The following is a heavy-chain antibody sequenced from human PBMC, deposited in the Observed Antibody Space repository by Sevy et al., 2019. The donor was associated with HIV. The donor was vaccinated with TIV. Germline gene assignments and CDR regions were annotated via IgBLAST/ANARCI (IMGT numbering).Heavy chain of an antibody. Sequence: SETLSLTCTVSGGSISSSSYYWGWIRQPPGKGLEWIGSIYYSGSTYENPSLKSRVTISVDTSKNQCSLKLSSVTAADTAVYYCARLIYYGSGSYYNWFDPWGQGTLVTVSS. D-gene: IGHD3-10*01. CDR1: GGSISSSSYY. J-gene: IGHJ5*02. CDR3: ARLIYYGSGSYYNWFDP. V-gene: IGHV4-39*01. CDR2: IYYSGST.